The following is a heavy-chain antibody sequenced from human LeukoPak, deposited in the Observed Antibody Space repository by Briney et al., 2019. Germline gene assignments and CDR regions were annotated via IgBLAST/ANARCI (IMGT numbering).Heavy chain of an antibody. CDR2: IYTSGST. J-gene: IGHJ4*02. CDR1: GGSISSYY. D-gene: IGHD4-11*01. Sequence: SETLSLTGAASGGSISSYYWSWIRQPAGKGLEWIGLIYTSGSTNYNPSLKSRVTMSVDTSKNQFSLKLSSVTAADTAVYYCARAGYSNYFDYWGQGTLVTVSS. CDR3: ARAGYSNYFDY. V-gene: IGHV4-4*07.